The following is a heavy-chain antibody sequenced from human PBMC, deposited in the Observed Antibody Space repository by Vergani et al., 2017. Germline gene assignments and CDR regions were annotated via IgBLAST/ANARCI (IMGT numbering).Heavy chain of an antibody. D-gene: IGHD1-26*01. V-gene: IGHV1-2*02. Sequence: VQLMQSGPVMKKPGGPMKVSCQASESTFSDYNIHWVRQAPGQGLQWMGWISPKTGDTDYLQRFQDIVTMTRDASTKTVYLKMTRLTSDDTAIYYCAHSWNFGRRDWFDSWGPGTLVTVSS. CDR1: ESTFSDYN. CDR3: AHSWNFGRRDWFDS. J-gene: IGHJ5*01. CDR2: ISPKTGDT.